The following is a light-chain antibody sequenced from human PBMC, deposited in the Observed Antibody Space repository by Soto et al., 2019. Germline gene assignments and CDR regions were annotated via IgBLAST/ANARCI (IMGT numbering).Light chain of an antibody. CDR2: GNG. Sequence: QSVLTQPPSVSGAPGQRVTISCTGRSSNIGSGYDVHWYQQLPGTAPKLLIYGNGNRPSGVPDRFSVSESGTSASLAITGLQAEDEGDYYCQSYDSRLSGYVFGTGTKVTVL. CDR1: SSNIGSGYD. J-gene: IGLJ1*01. V-gene: IGLV1-40*01. CDR3: QSYDSRLSGYV.